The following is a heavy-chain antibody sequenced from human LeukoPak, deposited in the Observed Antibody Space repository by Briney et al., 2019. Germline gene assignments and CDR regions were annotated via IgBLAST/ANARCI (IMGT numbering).Heavy chain of an antibody. Sequence: ASVKVSCKASGYTFTGYYMHWVRQAPGQGLEWMGRINPNSGGTNYAQKFQGRVTMTRDTSISTAYMELSRLRSDDTAVYYCASLHTTVTKGWFDPWGQGTLVTVSS. CDR1: GYTFTGYY. CDR3: ASLHTTVTKGWFDP. V-gene: IGHV1-2*06. CDR2: INPNSGGT. D-gene: IGHD4-17*01. J-gene: IGHJ5*02.